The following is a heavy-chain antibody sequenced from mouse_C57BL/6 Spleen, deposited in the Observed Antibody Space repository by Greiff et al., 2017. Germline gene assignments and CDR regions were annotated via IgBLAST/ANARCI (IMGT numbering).Heavy chain of an antibody. CDR2: IRLKSDNYAT. CDR1: GFTFSNYW. D-gene: IGHD3-3*01. J-gene: IGHJ3*01. Sequence: EVMLVESGGGLVQPGGSMKLSCVASGFTFSNYWMNWVRQSPEKGLEWVAQIRLKSDNYATHYAESVKGRFTISRDDSKSSVYLQMNNLRAEDTGIYYCTEGLGPYYAWFAYWGQGTLVTVSA. V-gene: IGHV6-3*01. CDR3: TEGLGPYYAWFAY.